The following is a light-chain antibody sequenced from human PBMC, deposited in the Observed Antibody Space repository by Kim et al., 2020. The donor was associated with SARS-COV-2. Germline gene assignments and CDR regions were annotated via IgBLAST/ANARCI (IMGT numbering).Light chain of an antibody. CDR1: QNIIHY. J-gene: IGKJ4*01. V-gene: IGKV3-11*01. Sequence: LSPGERATLSCRASQNIIHYLAWYQQRPGQAPRLLIYDASYRAAGIPARFSGSGSGTDFTLTISSLEPEDSAVYYCQQRNNWPLTFGGGTKVDIK. CDR2: DAS. CDR3: QQRNNWPLT.